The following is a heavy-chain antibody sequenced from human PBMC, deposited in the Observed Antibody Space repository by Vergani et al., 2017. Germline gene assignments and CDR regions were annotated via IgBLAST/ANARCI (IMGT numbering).Heavy chain of an antibody. Sequence: EVQLLESGGGLAQPGGSLRLSCAASGFTFRNYAMTWVRQAPGKGLEWVSIISDNGGTTYYADSVKGRFTISRDNSKNTLHLQMNSLRADDTAVYYCTKGSRGYIGYFFDYWGQGTLATVSS. J-gene: IGHJ4*02. V-gene: IGHV3-23*01. CDR3: TKGSRGYIGYFFDY. CDR1: GFTFRNYA. CDR2: ISDNGGTT. D-gene: IGHD5-12*01.